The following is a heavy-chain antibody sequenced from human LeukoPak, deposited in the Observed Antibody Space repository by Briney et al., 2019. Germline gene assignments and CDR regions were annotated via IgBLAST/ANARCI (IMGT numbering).Heavy chain of an antibody. CDR2: LRGNGET. Sequence: PGGSLRLSCAASGFTFSSYAMSWVRQAPARGLEWVSSLRGNGETFYADSVKGRCTLSRDDSRNMVHLQLNSLRVEDTAIYYCARDVLNSGWHRRGHYGDYWGQGTLVTVSS. CDR3: ARDVLNSGWHRRGHYGDY. J-gene: IGHJ4*02. CDR1: GFTFSSYA. D-gene: IGHD6-19*01. V-gene: IGHV3-23*01.